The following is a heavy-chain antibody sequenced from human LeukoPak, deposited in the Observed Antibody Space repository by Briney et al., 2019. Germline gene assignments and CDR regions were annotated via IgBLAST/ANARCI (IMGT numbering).Heavy chain of an antibody. J-gene: IGHJ4*02. CDR2: IFSSGLT. CDR3: ARGGSYFAY. Sequence: SETLSLTCSVSGGSINNYYWDWIRQPPGKGLEWIGYIFSSGLTKYNPSLKSRVTISVDTSNNQFSLKLNSVTAADTALYYCARGGSYFAYWGQGALVTVSS. CDR1: GGSINNYY. V-gene: IGHV4-59*01.